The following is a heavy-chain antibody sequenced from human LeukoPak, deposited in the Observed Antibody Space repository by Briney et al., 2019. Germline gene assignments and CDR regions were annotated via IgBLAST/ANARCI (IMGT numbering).Heavy chain of an antibody. Sequence: GGSLRLSCAASGFTFSSYEMSWVRQAPGKGLEWVSVIYSGGSTYYADSVKGRFTISRDNSKNTLYLQMNSLRAEDTAVYYCARGLDTAMAGFDYWGQGTLVTVSS. CDR3: ARGLDTAMAGFDY. CDR1: GFTFSSYE. J-gene: IGHJ4*02. D-gene: IGHD5-18*01. V-gene: IGHV3-53*01. CDR2: IYSGGST.